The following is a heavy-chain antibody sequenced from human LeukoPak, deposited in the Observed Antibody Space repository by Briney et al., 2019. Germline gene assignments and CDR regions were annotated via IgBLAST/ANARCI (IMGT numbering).Heavy chain of an antibody. CDR1: GFSLSTSGVG. CDR3: AHGRGYYDFWSGYLGGYYFDY. J-gene: IGHJ4*02. Sequence: SGPTLVKPTQTLTLTCTFSGFSLSTSGVGVGWIRQPPGKALEWLALIYWNDDKRYSPSLKSRLTIIKDTSKNQVILTMTNMDPVDTATYYCAHGRGYYDFWSGYLGGYYFDYWGQGTLVTVSS. CDR2: IYWNDDK. V-gene: IGHV2-5*01. D-gene: IGHD3-3*01.